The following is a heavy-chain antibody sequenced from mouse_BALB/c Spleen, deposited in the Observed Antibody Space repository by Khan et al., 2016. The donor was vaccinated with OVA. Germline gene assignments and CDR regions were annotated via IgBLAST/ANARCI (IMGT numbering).Heavy chain of an antibody. CDR3: AREYGGDFDY. D-gene: IGHD2-10*02. V-gene: IGHV3-2*02. Sequence: EVKLEESGPGLVKPSQSLSLTCTVTGYSITSDYAWNWIRQFPGNKLEWMGFISYSGNTKYNPSLKSRFSITRDTSKNQFFLQLNSVTTEDTATYYCAREYGGDFDYWGQGTSLTVSS. CDR1: GYSITSDYA. CDR2: ISYSGNT. J-gene: IGHJ2*02.